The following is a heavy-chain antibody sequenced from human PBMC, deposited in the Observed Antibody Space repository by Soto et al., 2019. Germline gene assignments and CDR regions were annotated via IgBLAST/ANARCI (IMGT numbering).Heavy chain of an antibody. CDR1: GYTFTSYG. CDR3: ARALFYYDSSGYPSPNWFDP. V-gene: IGHV1-18*04. CDR2: ISTYNGNT. J-gene: IGHJ5*02. D-gene: IGHD3-22*01. Sequence: QVQLVQSGAEVKKPGASVKVSCKASGYTFTSYGISWVRQAPGQGLEWMGWISTYNGNTNYAQKLQGRVTMTTDTSTSTAYVDLRSLRSDDTAVYYCARALFYYDSSGYPSPNWFDPWGQGTLVTVSS.